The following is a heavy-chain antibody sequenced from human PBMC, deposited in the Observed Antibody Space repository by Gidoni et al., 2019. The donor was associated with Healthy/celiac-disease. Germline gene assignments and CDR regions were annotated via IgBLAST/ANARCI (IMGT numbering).Heavy chain of an antibody. CDR2: IKDSGST. J-gene: IGHJ5*02. CDR1: GGSFLGYY. V-gene: IGHV4-34*01. CDR3: ARGWRIAARQGYWFDP. Sequence: QVQLQQWGAGLLKPSETLSLSCAVYGGSFLGYYWSWIRQPPGKGLEWIGEIKDSGSTNYNPSLKSRVTISVDTSKNQFSLKLSSVTAADTAVYYCARGWRIAARQGYWFDPWGQGTLVTVSS. D-gene: IGHD6-6*01.